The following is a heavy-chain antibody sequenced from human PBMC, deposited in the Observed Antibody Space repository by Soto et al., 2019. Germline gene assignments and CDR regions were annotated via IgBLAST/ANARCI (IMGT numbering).Heavy chain of an antibody. J-gene: IGHJ4*02. CDR2: IYYSGST. Sequence: KASETLSLTCTVSGGSISSYYWSWIRQPPGKGLEWIGYIYYSGSTNYSPSLKSRVTISVDTSKNQFSLKLSSVTAADTAVYYCARGITGTYWGQGTLVTVSS. V-gene: IGHV4-59*01. CDR3: ARGITGTY. CDR1: GGSISSYY. D-gene: IGHD1-20*01.